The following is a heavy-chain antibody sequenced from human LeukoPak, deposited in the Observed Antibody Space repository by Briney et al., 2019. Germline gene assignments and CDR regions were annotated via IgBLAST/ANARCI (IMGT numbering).Heavy chain of an antibody. J-gene: IGHJ4*02. CDR2: ISAYNGNT. CDR3: ARGISDFWSGYYTDYYFDY. Sequence: ASVKASCKASSYTFTSYGISWVRQAPGQGLEWMGWISAYNGNTNYAQKLQGRVTMTTDTSTSTAYMELRSLRSDDTAVYYCARGISDFWSGYYTDYYFDYWGQGTLVTVSS. V-gene: IGHV1-18*01. D-gene: IGHD3-3*01. CDR1: SYTFTSYG.